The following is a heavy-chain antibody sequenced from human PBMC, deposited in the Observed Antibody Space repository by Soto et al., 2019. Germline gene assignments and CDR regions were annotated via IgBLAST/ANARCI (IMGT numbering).Heavy chain of an antibody. Sequence: EVQLLESGGTLEQPGGSLRLSCTASGFRFSNYAMSWVRQAPGKGLEWVSGISGRGSSPYYADSVKGRFTISRDNSKNPLYLQMNSLRAEDTAVYYCAKGEADYYYYMDVWGKGTTVTVSS. V-gene: IGHV3-23*01. CDR2: ISGRGSSP. CDR3: AKGEADYYYYMDV. D-gene: IGHD6-13*01. J-gene: IGHJ6*03. CDR1: GFRFSNYA.